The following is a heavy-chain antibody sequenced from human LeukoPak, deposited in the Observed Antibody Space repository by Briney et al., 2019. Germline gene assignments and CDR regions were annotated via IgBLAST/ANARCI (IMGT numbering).Heavy chain of an antibody. D-gene: IGHD4-17*01. Sequence: GRSLRLSCAASGFTFDDYAMHWVRQAPGKGLEWVSGISWNSGSIGYADSVKGRFTISRDNAKNSLYLQMNSLRAEDMALYYCAIGWSRGTVTTLFDYWGQGTLVTVSS. CDR2: ISWNSGSI. CDR3: AIGWSRGTVTTLFDY. V-gene: IGHV3-9*03. J-gene: IGHJ4*02. CDR1: GFTFDDYA.